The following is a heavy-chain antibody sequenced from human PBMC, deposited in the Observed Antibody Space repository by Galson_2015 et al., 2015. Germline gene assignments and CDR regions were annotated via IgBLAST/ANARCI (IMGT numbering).Heavy chain of an antibody. CDR2: IDPSDSYT. D-gene: IGHD2-2*01. CDR1: GYSFTSYW. Sequence: QSGAEVKKPGESLRISCKGSGYSFTSYWISWVRQMPGKGLEWMGRIDPSDSYTNYSPSFQGHVTISADKSISTAYLQWSSLKASDTAMYYCARQISGLVVPAAIWFDPWGQGTLVTVSS. CDR3: ARQISGLVVPAAIWFDP. J-gene: IGHJ5*02. V-gene: IGHV5-10-1*01.